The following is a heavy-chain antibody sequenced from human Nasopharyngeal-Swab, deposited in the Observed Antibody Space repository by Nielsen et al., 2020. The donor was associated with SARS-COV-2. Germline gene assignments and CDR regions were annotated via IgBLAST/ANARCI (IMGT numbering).Heavy chain of an antibody. CDR1: GGTFSSYA. J-gene: IGHJ5*02. CDR2: IIPIFGTA. Sequence: SVKVSCKASGGTFSSYAISWVRQAAGQGLEWMGGIIPIFGTANYAQKFQGRVTITADESTSTAYMELSSLRSEDTAVYYCARGGGYCSSTSCPNWFDPWGQGTLVTVSS. V-gene: IGHV1-69*13. D-gene: IGHD2-2*01. CDR3: ARGGGYCSSTSCPNWFDP.